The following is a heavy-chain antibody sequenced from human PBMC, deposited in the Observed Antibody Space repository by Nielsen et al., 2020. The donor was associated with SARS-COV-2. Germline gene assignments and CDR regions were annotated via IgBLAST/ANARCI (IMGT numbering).Heavy chain of an antibody. CDR3: ASTDSGSYAFDY. CDR1: GGSFSDYY. CDR2: ISHGGST. J-gene: IGHJ4*02. D-gene: IGHD1-26*01. Sequence: SETLSLTCAVYGGSFSDYYWTWIRQPPGKGLEWIGEISHGGSTRYNPSLKSRVTISVDTSKNQFSLKLSSVTAADTAVYYCASTDSGSYAFDYWGQGTLVTVSS. V-gene: IGHV4-34*01.